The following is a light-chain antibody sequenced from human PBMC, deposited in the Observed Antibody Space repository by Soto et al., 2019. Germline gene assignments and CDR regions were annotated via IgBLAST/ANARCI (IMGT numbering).Light chain of an antibody. CDR1: TGAVTSGHY. V-gene: IGLV7-46*01. CDR2: DTS. Sequence: QAVVTQEPSLTVSPGGTVTLTCGSSTGAVTSGHYPYWFQQKPGQAPRTLIYDTSNKHSWTPARFSGSLLGGKADLTLSGAQPEDEAEYYCLLSYSDASVVFGGGTKLTVL. CDR3: LLSYSDASVV. J-gene: IGLJ2*01.